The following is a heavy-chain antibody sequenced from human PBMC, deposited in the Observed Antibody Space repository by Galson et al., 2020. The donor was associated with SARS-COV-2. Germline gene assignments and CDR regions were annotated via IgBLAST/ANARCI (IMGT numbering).Heavy chain of an antibody. J-gene: IGHJ3*02. Sequence: GWSLRLSCAASGFTFSNYAIHWVRQAPGKGLEWVAVISHDGRIQVYADSVKGRFTISRDNSENMLFLQMDSLRADDTAVYYCARDVSGGASDIWGQGTMVTVSS. CDR2: ISHDGRIQ. CDR1: GFTFSNYA. V-gene: IGHV3-30*04. D-gene: IGHD1-26*01. CDR3: ARDVSGGASDI.